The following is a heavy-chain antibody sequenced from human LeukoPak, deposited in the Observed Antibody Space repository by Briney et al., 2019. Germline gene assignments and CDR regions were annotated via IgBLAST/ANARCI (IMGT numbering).Heavy chain of an antibody. CDR3: ARDIEVAGLFDY. CDR2: IRTSGGT. D-gene: IGHD6-19*01. CDR1: GGSISSYY. Sequence: SETLSLTCTVSGGSISSYYWSWIRQPAGKGLEWIGRIRTSGGTNYNPSLKSRVTMSVDTSKNQFSLKLSSVTAADTAVYYCARDIEVAGLFDYWGQGTLVTVSS. J-gene: IGHJ4*02. V-gene: IGHV4-4*07.